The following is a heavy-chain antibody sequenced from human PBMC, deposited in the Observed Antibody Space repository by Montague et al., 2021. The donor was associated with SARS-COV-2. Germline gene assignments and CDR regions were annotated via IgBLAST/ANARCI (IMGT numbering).Heavy chain of an antibody. V-gene: IGHV4-34*01. J-gene: IGHJ3*01. CDR2: INHTGSA. CDR1: SGSFSDFY. Sequence: SETLSLTCAVYSGSFSDFYWTWIRQSPGKGLEWIGEINHTGSATYNPSPKGRGTLSRDTSKSQVSLKLQSVTPADTAVYYCARGQVTISGVLIFITAAGHLDGWGQGTSVTLSS. D-gene: IGHD3-3*01. CDR3: ARGQVTISGVLIFITAAGHLDG.